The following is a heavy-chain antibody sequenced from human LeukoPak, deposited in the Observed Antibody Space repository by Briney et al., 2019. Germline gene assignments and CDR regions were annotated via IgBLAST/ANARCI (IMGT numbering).Heavy chain of an antibody. J-gene: IGHJ6*02. CDR1: GGSISSYY. Sequence: SEALSLTCTVSGGSISSYYWSWIRQPPGKGLEWIGYIYYSGSTNYNPSLKSRVTISVDTSKNQFSLKLSSVTAADTAVYYCASSTYYDFWSGYLGYYYGMDVWGQGTTVTVSS. V-gene: IGHV4-59*01. D-gene: IGHD3-3*01. CDR3: ASSTYYDFWSGYLGYYYGMDV. CDR2: IYYSGST.